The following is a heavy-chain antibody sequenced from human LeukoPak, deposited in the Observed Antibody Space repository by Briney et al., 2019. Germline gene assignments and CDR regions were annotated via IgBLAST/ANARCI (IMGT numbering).Heavy chain of an antibody. CDR2: IIPIFGTA. V-gene: IGHV1-69*05. J-gene: IGHJ5*02. D-gene: IGHD3-3*01. CDR1: GGTFSSYA. CDR3: ARDAQYYDFWSGYYTNWFDP. Sequence: SVKVSCKASGGTFSSYAISWVRQAPGQGLEWMGGIIPIFGTANYAQKFQGRVTITTDESTSTAYMELSSLRSEDTAVYYCARDAQYYDFWSGYYTNWFDPWGQGTLVTASS.